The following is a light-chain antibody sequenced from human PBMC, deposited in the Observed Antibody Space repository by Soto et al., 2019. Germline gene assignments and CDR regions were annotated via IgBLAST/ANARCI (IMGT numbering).Light chain of an antibody. CDR2: QDS. Sequence: SYELTQPTSVSVSPGQTASVTRSGDHVGDKYASWYQQKPGQSPVLVIYQDSKRPSGIPERFSGSNSGNTATLTISGTQVMDEADYYCQGWDSSTGVFGTGTKLTV. CDR1: HVGDKY. V-gene: IGLV3-1*01. J-gene: IGLJ1*01. CDR3: QGWDSSTGV.